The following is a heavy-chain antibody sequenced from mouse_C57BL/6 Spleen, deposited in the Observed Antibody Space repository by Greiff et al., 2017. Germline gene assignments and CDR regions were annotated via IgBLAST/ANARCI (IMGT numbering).Heavy chain of an antibody. CDR2: IYPGDGDT. CDR1: GYAFSSSW. Sequence: QVTLKVSGPELVKPGASVKISCKASGYAFSSSWMNWVKQRPGKGLEWIGRIYPGDGDTNYNGKFKGKATLTSYKSSSTAYMLLSSLTSEDSAVYFCARSPGGFDYWGQGTTLTVSS. J-gene: IGHJ2*01. CDR3: ARSPGGFDY. V-gene: IGHV1-82*01.